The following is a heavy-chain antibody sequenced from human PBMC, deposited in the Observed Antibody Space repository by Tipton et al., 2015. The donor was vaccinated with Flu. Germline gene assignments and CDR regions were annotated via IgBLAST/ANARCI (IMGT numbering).Heavy chain of an antibody. CDR3: ARLEYCSGNNFYSDY. Sequence: TLSLTCTVSGGSISNYYWTWIRQPAGKGLEWVGRIHTSGSTNYNPSLKSRVAMSVDTSRNQFSLNLISVTAADTAVYYCARLEYCSGNNFYSDYWGQGTLVTVSS. CDR1: GGSISNYY. V-gene: IGHV4-4*07. CDR2: IHTSGST. J-gene: IGHJ4*02. D-gene: IGHD2-15*01.